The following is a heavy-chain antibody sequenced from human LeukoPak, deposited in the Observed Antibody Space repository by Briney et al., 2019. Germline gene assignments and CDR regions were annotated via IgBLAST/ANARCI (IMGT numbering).Heavy chain of an antibody. V-gene: IGHV4-31*03. D-gene: IGHD3-22*01. CDR3: ARGRGLVEGDYESRGYFHFDY. Sequence: SETLSLTCTVSGGSISSGGYYWSWIRQHPGKGLEWIGYIYYSGSTYYNPSLKSRVTISVDTSKNQFSLKLSSVTAADTAVYYCARGRGLVEGDYESRGYFHFDYWGQGNAVTVSS. CDR2: IYYSGST. CDR1: GGSISSGGYY. J-gene: IGHJ4*02.